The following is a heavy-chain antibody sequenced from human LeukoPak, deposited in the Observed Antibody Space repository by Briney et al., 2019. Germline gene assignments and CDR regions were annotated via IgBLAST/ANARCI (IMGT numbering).Heavy chain of an antibody. J-gene: IGHJ5*02. D-gene: IGHD4-17*01. CDR1: GGSISSSSYY. CDR2: IYYSGST. CDR3: ARGLRGDYGWFDP. Sequence: PSETLSLTCTVSGGSISSSSYYWGWIRQPPGKGLEWIGSIYYSGSTYYNPSLKSRVTISVDTSKNQFSLKLSSVTAADTAVYYCARGLRGDYGWFDPWGQGTLVTVSS. V-gene: IGHV4-39*01.